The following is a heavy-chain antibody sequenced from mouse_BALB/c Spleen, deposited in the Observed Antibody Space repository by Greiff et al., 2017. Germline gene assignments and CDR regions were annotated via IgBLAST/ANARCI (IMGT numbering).Heavy chain of an antibody. CDR1: GFTFSSFG. CDR2: ISSGSSTI. CDR3: ARSPSTMITTAWFAY. D-gene: IGHD2-4*01. V-gene: IGHV5-17*02. Sequence: EVKLVESGGGLVQPGGSRKLSCAASGFTFSSFGMHWVRQAPEKGLEWVAYISSGSSTIYYADTVKGRFTISRDNPKNTLFLQMTSLRSEDTAMYYCARSPSTMITTAWFAYWGQGTLVTVSA. J-gene: IGHJ3*01.